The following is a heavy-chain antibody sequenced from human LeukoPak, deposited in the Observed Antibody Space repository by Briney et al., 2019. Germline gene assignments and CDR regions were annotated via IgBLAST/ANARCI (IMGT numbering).Heavy chain of an antibody. Sequence: PGGSLRLSCAASGFTFSSYAMSWVRQAPGKGLEWVSAISGSGGSTYYADSVKGRFTISRDNSKNTLYLQMNSLRAEDTAVYYCAKYLVVGAPRRYYFDYWGQGTLVTVSS. CDR1: GFTFSSYA. V-gene: IGHV3-23*01. D-gene: IGHD2-15*01. CDR2: ISGSGGST. J-gene: IGHJ4*02. CDR3: AKYLVVGAPRRYYFDY.